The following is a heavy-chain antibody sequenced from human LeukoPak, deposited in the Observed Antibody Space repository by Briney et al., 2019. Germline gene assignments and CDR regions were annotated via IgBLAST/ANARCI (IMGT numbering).Heavy chain of an antibody. V-gene: IGHV3-30*18. CDR1: GFPFSTYG. Sequence: GESLRLSCAASGFPFSTYGMRWARQAPGKGLEWVAVISYDGSDQYYADSVKGRFTVSRDNSKNTLYLQMNSLRVEDTAVYYCAKLGCSSTRCYINYWGQGTLVTVSS. D-gene: IGHD2-2*01. CDR3: AKLGCSSTRCYINY. CDR2: ISYDGSDQ. J-gene: IGHJ4*02.